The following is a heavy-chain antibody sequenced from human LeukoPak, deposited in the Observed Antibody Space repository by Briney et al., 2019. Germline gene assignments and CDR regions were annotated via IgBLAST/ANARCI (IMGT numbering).Heavy chain of an antibody. V-gene: IGHV4-59*08. CDR2: MYYSGNT. J-gene: IGHJ4*02. CDR1: GGSISSSY. Sequence: SETLSLTCTVSGGSISSSYWSWIRQPPGKGLEWIGYMYYSGNTNYNTSLKSRVAMSIDTPKNQFSLKLSSVTAADTAIYYCARLKPVGILDYWGQGTLVTVSP. CDR3: ARLKPVGILDY. D-gene: IGHD6-13*01.